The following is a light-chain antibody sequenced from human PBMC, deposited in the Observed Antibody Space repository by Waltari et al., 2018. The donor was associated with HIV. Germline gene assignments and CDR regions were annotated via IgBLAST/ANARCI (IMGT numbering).Light chain of an antibody. CDR3: SSYTSSSTFDVV. Sequence: QSALTQPASVSGSPGQSITISCTGTSSDVGGYNYVSWYQQHPGKAPKLMIYDVSKRPAWFSKCCSGSKSGNTASLTISGLQAEDEADYYCSSYTSSSTFDVVCGGGTKLTVL. CDR2: DVS. V-gene: IGLV2-14*01. J-gene: IGLJ2*01. CDR1: SSDVGGYNY.